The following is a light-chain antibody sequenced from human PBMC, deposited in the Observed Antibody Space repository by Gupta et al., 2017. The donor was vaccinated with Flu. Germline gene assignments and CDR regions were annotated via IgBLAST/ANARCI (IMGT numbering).Light chain of an antibody. J-gene: IGKJ2*01. CDR2: KAS. Sequence: PSTLSASVGDRVTITCRASQSIRNWLAWYQQKPGKAPSLLIYKASRVEGGVPSRFSGSGSGTEFTLTISSLQPEDSATYYCQQDDTYLGTFGQGTKLEIK. CDR3: QQDDTYLGT. CDR1: QSIRNW. V-gene: IGKV1-5*03.